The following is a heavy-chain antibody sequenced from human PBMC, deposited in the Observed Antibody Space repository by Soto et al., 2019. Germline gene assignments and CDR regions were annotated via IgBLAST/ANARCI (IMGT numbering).Heavy chain of an antibody. Sequence: GASVKVSCKASGGTFSSYAISWVRQAPGQGLEWMGGIIPIFGTANYAQKFQGRATITADESTSTAYMELSSLRSEDTAVYYCARGDTAMVNGYYYYGMDVWGQGTTVTVSS. V-gene: IGHV1-69*13. CDR1: GGTFSSYA. J-gene: IGHJ6*02. CDR2: IIPIFGTA. CDR3: ARGDTAMVNGYYYYGMDV. D-gene: IGHD5-18*01.